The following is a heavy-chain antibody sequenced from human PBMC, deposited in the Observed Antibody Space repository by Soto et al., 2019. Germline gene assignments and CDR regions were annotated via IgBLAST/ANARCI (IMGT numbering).Heavy chain of an antibody. V-gene: IGHV4-34*01. J-gene: IGHJ6*03. CDR2: INHSGTI. CDR3: ARADSTLVPSSSFDV. Sequence: KSSEPLSLTFAVSGWSFSGYYWTWIRQPPGKGLEWIGEINHSGTINFNPSLKSRLTISLDTSKKHFSLKLSSVTDADTAAYYCARADSTLVPSSSFDVWGNGTKVTFAS. D-gene: IGHD5-18*01. CDR1: GWSFSGYY.